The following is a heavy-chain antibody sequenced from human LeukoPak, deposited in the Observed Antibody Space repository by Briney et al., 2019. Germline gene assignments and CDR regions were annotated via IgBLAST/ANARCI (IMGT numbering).Heavy chain of an antibody. D-gene: IGHD3-10*01. CDR3: ARAISEPMVRGAVDY. V-gene: IGHV3-48*04. J-gene: IGHJ4*02. CDR2: ISSSSSTI. Sequence: PGGSLRLSCAGSGFTFSSYWMHWVRQAPGKGLEWVSYISSSSSTIYYADSVKGRFTISRDNAKNSLYLQMNSLRAEDTAVYYCARAISEPMVRGAVDYWGQGTLVTVSS. CDR1: GFTFSSYW.